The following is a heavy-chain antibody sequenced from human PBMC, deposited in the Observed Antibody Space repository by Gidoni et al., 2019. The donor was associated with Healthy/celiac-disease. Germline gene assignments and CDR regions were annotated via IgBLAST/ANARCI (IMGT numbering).Heavy chain of an antibody. Sequence: QVQLQESGPGLVKPSETLSLTCTVSGGSISSYYWSWIRQPPGKGLEWIGYIYYSGSTNYNPSLKSRVTISVDTSKNQFSLKLSSVTAADTAVYYCARGAGLQLWFEFSPLLFDYWGQGTLVTVSS. CDR2: IYYSGST. D-gene: IGHD5-18*01. CDR1: GGSISSYY. V-gene: IGHV4-59*08. CDR3: ARGAGLQLWFEFSPLLFDY. J-gene: IGHJ4*02.